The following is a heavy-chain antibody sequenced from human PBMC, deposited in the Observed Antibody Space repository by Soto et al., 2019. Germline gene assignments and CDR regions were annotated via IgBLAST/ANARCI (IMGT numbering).Heavy chain of an antibody. CDR2: IKQDGSEK. V-gene: IGHV3-7*01. CDR3: ARSSALGWYFDL. J-gene: IGHJ2*01. CDR1: GFTFSSYW. Sequence: EVQLVESGGGLVQPGGSLRLSCAASGFTFSSYWMTWVRQAPGKGLEWVANIKQDGSEKHYVDSVKGRFTISRDNAKNSLYLQMHSLRAEDTAVYYCARSSALGWYFDLWGRGTLVTVSS. D-gene: IGHD6-6*01.